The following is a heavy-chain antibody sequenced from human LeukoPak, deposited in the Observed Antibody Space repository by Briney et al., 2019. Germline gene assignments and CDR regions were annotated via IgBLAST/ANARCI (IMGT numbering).Heavy chain of an antibody. V-gene: IGHV4-39*06. D-gene: IGHD1-14*01. Sequence: PSETLSLTCAVSGASVSSSSYFWGSTRHAPGEGPEWLGSVSHNGATYNNPSLKSRVTISLDLSKNQFTLTVTSVTVADTALYFCAGRNVVSPTAVETWFDSWGQGTLITVSS. CDR1: GASVSSSSYF. CDR2: VSHNGAT. CDR3: AGRNVVSPTAVETWFDS. J-gene: IGHJ5*01.